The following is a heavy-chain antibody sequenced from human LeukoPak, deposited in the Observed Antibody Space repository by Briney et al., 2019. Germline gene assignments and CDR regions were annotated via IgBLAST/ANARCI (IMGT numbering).Heavy chain of an antibody. V-gene: IGHV4-34*01. Sequence: PETPSVTCAVHGGSFSGYSWSWIRQSPGKGLEWIGEINYSGSTNSNPSLKSRVTISVDTSKNQFSLNLNSVTAADTAVYYCARLDGQNYSPDYWGQGALVTVSS. CDR1: GGSFSGYS. CDR3: ARLDGQNYSPDY. D-gene: IGHD5-24*01. CDR2: INYSGST. J-gene: IGHJ4*02.